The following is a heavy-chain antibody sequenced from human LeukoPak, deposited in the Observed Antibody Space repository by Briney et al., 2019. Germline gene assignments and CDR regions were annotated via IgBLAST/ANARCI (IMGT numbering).Heavy chain of an antibody. D-gene: IGHD5-18*01. CDR3: ARDQYSYAHAAH. CDR2: ISESGGST. V-gene: IGHV3-23*01. CDR1: GFTFTSYA. Sequence: GGSLRLSCAASGFTFTSYAMSWVRQTPGKGLEWVSGISESGGSTYYLDSVKGRFTISRDNSKNTLHLQMNSLRAEDTAVYYCARDQYSYAHAAHWGQGTLVTVSS. J-gene: IGHJ4*02.